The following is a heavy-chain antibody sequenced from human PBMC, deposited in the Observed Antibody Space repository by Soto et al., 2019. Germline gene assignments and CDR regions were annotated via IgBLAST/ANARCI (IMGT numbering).Heavy chain of an antibody. Sequence: PSETLSLTCSVSGDSISSYSWSWIRQPAGKGLEWLGRVYRGTSNYNPSLKSRLIMSLDTSKNQFSLNLRSATAADTAVYYCARESLKETITMTVVIDHWGQGTQVTVSS. CDR3: ARESLKETITMTVVIDH. V-gene: IGHV4-4*07. D-gene: IGHD3-22*01. CDR2: VYRGTS. J-gene: IGHJ4*02. CDR1: GDSISSYS.